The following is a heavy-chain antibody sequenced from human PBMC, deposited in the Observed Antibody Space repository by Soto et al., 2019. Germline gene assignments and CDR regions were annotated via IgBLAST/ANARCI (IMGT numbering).Heavy chain of an antibody. Sequence: GASVKVSCRASGGTFSSYAISWVRQAPGQGLEWMGGIIPIFGTANYAQKFQGRVTITADESTSTAYMELSSLRSEDTAVYYCARWPRGYSGYDSYYGMDVWGQGTTVTVSS. D-gene: IGHD5-12*01. V-gene: IGHV1-69*13. J-gene: IGHJ6*02. CDR3: ARWPRGYSGYDSYYGMDV. CDR1: GGTFSSYA. CDR2: IIPIFGTA.